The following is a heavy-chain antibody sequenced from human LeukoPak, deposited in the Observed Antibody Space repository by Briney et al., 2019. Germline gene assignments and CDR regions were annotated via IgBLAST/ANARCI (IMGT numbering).Heavy chain of an antibody. CDR1: GFTFSSYA. D-gene: IGHD3-10*01. CDR3: AKGITVRGVKCYGMDV. V-gene: IGHV3-23*01. CDR2: ISGSGGST. J-gene: IGHJ6*02. Sequence: GGSLRLSCAASGFTFSSYAMSWVRQAPGKGLEWASAISGSGGSTYYADSVKGRFTISRDNSKNTLYLQMNSLRAEDTAVYYCAKGITVRGVKCYGMDVWGQGTTVTVSS.